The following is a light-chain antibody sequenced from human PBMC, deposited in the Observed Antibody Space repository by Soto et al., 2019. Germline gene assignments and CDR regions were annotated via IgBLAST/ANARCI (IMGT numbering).Light chain of an antibody. CDR3: QQRGA. CDR2: DTS. CDR1: QSISG. V-gene: IGKV3-11*01. Sequence: EVVLTQSPATLSLSPGERATLSCRSSQSISGLDWYQQKPGQAPRLLIYDTSNRATDIPARFSGSGSGTDFTRTISSLEPEDFAVYYCQQRGAFGQGTKVEIK. J-gene: IGKJ2*01.